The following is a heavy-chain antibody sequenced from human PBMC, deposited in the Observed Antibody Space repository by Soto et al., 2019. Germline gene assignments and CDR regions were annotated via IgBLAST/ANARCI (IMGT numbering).Heavy chain of an antibody. CDR2: IYYSGST. CDR1: GGSISSSSYY. CDR3: ASQDYYDRGAFDI. Sequence: SETLSLTCTVSGGSISSSSYYWGWIRQPPGKGLEWIGSIYYSGSTYYNPSLKSRVTISVDTSKNQFSLKLSSVTAADTAVYYCASQDYYDRGAFDIWGQGTMVTVSS. J-gene: IGHJ3*02. D-gene: IGHD3-22*01. V-gene: IGHV4-39*01.